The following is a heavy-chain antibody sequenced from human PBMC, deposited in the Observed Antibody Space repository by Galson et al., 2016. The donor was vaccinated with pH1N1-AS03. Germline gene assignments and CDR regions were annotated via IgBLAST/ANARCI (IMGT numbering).Heavy chain of an antibody. CDR2: ITSGGNT. V-gene: IGHV3-23*01. CDR3: AKDKGSSRHDDY. D-gene: IGHD6-13*01. CDR1: GFSFSSYA. J-gene: IGHJ4*02. Sequence: SLRLSCAASGFSFSSYAMSWVRQAPGKRLQWVSSITSGGNTYYADSVKGRFTISRDNSKQTLYLQMNSLRAEDATVYLCAKDKGSSRHDDYWGQGTRVTVSS.